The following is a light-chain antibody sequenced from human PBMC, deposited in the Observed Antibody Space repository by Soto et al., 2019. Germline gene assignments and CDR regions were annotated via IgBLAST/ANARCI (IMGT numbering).Light chain of an antibody. CDR3: CSYRDSYTWV. CDR2: DVN. Sequence: QSVLTQPRSVSGSPGRTVTISCTGTSSDIGGFNYVSWYQQHPGSAPKVMIFDVNKRPSGVPDRFSGSKSGNTASLTISGLQTEDEAEYYCCSYRDSYTWVFGGGTKLTVL. CDR1: SSDIGGFNY. V-gene: IGLV2-11*01. J-gene: IGLJ3*02.